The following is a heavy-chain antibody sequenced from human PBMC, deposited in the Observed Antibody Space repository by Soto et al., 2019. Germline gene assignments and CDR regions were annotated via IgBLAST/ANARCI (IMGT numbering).Heavy chain of an antibody. CDR1: GYTFTDLY. D-gene: IGHD3-10*01. CDR2: IDPRSGDR. CDR3: ARDNYGTLDY. V-gene: IGHV1-2*02. Sequence: WAAVKVSCKPSGYTFTDLYIHWVRQAPGQGLEWMGWIDPRSGDRRNTQKFQGRVTMSRDTSTSTVYMELSSLTSDDTAVYYCARDNYGTLDYWGQGTLVTVSS. J-gene: IGHJ4*02.